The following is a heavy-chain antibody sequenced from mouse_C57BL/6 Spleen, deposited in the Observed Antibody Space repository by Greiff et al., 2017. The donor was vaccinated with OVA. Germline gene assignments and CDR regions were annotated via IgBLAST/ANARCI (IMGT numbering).Heavy chain of an antibody. CDR1: GYTFTDYY. J-gene: IGHJ3*01. D-gene: IGHD4-1*01. CDR3: ARGNWDGGFAY. CDR2: IYPGSGNT. Sequence: VQLQQSGAELVRPGASVKLSCKASGYTFTDYYINWVKQRPGQGLEWIARIYPGSGNTYYNEKFKGKATLTAEKASSTAYMQLSSLTSEDSAVYFCARGNWDGGFAYWGQGTLVTVSA. V-gene: IGHV1-76*01.